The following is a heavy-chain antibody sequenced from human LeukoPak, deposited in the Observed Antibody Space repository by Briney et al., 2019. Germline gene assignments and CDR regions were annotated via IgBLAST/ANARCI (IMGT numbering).Heavy chain of an antibody. CDR2: IIPIFGTA. CDR1: GGTFSSYA. V-gene: IGHV1-69*05. D-gene: IGHD6-6*01. Sequence: SVKVSCKASGGTFSSYAISWVRQAPGQGLEWMGGIIPIFGTANYAQKFQGRITITTDESTSTAYMELSSLRSEDTAVYYCARVTRGSSSALDYFDYWGQGTLVTVSS. J-gene: IGHJ4*02. CDR3: ARVTRGSSSALDYFDY.